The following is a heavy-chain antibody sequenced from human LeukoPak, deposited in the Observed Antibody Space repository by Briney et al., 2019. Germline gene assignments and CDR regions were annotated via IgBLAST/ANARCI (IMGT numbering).Heavy chain of an antibody. CDR1: GGTFSSYA. V-gene: IGHV1-69*05. D-gene: IGHD3-22*01. CDR3: AREVPYDSSGYPQRMSFGY. Sequence: GASVKASCKASGGTFSSYAISWVRQAPGQGLEWMGGIIPIFGTANYAQKFQGRVTITTDESTSTAYMELSSLRSEDTAVYYCAREVPYDSSGYPQRMSFGYWGQGTLVTVSS. CDR2: IIPIFGTA. J-gene: IGHJ4*02.